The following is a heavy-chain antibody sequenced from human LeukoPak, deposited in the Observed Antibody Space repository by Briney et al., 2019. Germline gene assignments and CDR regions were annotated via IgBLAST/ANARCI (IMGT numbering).Heavy chain of an antibody. CDR1: GFTFSSYW. D-gene: IGHD3-9*01. CDR3: AKVPPPYDILTAGDYFDY. J-gene: IGHJ4*02. Sequence: PGGSLRLSCAASGFTFSSYWMHWVRQAPGKGLVWVSRINSDGSTTNYADSVKGRFTISRDNAKNTLYLQMNSLRAEDTAVYYCAKVPPPYDILTAGDYFDYWGQGTLVTVSS. V-gene: IGHV3-74*01. CDR2: INSDGSTT.